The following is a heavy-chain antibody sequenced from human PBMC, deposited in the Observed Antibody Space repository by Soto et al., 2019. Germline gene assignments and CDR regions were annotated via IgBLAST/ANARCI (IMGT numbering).Heavy chain of an antibody. CDR2: ISAYDGNT. Sequence: ASVKVSCKASGYTFTSYGISWVRQAPGQGLEWMGWISAYDGNTNYAQKPQGRVTMTTDTSTSTAYMELRSLRSDDTAVYYCARVVPGAEAWFGPWGQGTLVTVSS. D-gene: IGHD2-2*01. CDR1: GYTFTSYG. J-gene: IGHJ5*02. V-gene: IGHV1-18*04. CDR3: ARVVPGAEAWFGP.